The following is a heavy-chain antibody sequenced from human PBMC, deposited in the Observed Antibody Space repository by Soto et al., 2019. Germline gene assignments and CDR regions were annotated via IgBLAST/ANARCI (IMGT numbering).Heavy chain of an antibody. CDR2: INHSGST. CDR3: ARAPPGRVVVATAIDY. D-gene: IGHD2-15*01. Sequence: SETLSLTCAVYGGSFSGYYWSWIRQPPGKGLEWIGEINHSGSTNYNPSLKSRVTISVDTSKNQFSLKLSSVSAADTAVYYCARAPPGRVVVATAIDYWGQGTLVTVPS. CDR1: GGSFSGYY. V-gene: IGHV4-34*01. J-gene: IGHJ4*02.